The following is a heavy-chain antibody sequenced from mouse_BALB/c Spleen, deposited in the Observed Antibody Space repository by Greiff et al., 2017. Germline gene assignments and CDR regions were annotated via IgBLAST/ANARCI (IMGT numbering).Heavy chain of an antibody. J-gene: IGHJ1*01. D-gene: IGHD2-13*01. Sequence: DVMLVESGGGLVQPGGSRKLSCAASGFTFSDYGMAWVRQAPGKGPEWVAFISNLAYSIYYADTVTGRFTISRENAKNTLYLEMSSLRSEDTAMYYCAMDQGVRYFDVWGAGTTVTVSS. CDR3: AMDQGVRYFDV. CDR1: GFTFSDYG. V-gene: IGHV5-15*02. CDR2: ISNLAYSI.